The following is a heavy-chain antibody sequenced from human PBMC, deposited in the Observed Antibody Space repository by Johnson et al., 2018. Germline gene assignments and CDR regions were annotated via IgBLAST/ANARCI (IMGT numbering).Heavy chain of an antibody. V-gene: IGHV4-59*01. Sequence: HVQLQESGPGLVKPSETLSLTCTVSGGSISSYYWSWIRQPPERGLEWIGSIYYSGSTKYNPSLKSRVTISVDTSKNQFSLKLTSVTAAETALYYCARVYSSTWLHFDYWGQGTLVTVSS. CDR2: IYYSGST. CDR1: GGSISSYY. CDR3: ARVYSSTWLHFDY. J-gene: IGHJ4*02. D-gene: IGHD6-13*01.